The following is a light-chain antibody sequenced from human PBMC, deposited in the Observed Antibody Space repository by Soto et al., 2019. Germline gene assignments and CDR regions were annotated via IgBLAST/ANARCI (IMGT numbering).Light chain of an antibody. J-gene: IGKJ4*01. V-gene: IGKV1-39*01. Sequence: DIQMTQSPSSLSASVGDRATISCRASQRITTYLNSYRQKPGKAPKLLIYAASSLQSGVPSRFSGSGSETEFTLSISSLQPEDFATYFGQQIYSAPLTFGGGTKVEIK. CDR1: QRITTY. CDR3: QQIYSAPLT. CDR2: AAS.